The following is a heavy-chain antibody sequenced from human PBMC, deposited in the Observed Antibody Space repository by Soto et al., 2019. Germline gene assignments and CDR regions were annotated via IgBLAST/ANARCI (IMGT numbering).Heavy chain of an antibody. J-gene: IGHJ6*02. Sequence: NPSETLSLTCTVSGGSISSSSYYWGWIRQPPGKGLEWIGSIYYSGSTYYNPSLKSRVTISVDTSKNQFSLKLSSVTAADTAVYYRARHGTTVTLVRRYYYYGMDVWGQGTTVTVSS. CDR2: IYYSGST. CDR3: ARHGTTVTLVRRYYYYGMDV. CDR1: GGSISSSSYY. D-gene: IGHD4-17*01. V-gene: IGHV4-39*01.